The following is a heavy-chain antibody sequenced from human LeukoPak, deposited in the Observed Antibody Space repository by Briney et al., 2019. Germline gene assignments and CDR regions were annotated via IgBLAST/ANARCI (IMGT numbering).Heavy chain of an antibody. D-gene: IGHD5-18*01. CDR3: ARGPTAMVTGWFDP. CDR1: GGSISSYY. J-gene: IGHJ5*02. CDR2: IYYSGST. V-gene: IGHV4-59*01. Sequence: PSETLSLTCTVSGGSISSYYWSWIRQPPGKGLEWIGYIYYSGSTNYNPSLKSRVTISVDTSKNQFSLKLSSVTAADTAVYYCARGPTAMVTGWFDPWGQGTLVTVSS.